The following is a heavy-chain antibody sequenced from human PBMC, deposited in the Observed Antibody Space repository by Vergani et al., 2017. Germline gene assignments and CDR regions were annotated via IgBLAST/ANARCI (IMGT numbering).Heavy chain of an antibody. CDR1: GYTFTGYY. CDR2: INPNSGGT. D-gene: IGHD2-2*01. V-gene: IGHV1-2*02. Sequence: QVQLVQSGAEVKKPGASVKVSCKASGYTFTGYYMHWVRQAPGQGLELMGWINPNSGGTNDAQKFQGRVTMTRDTSISTAYMELSRLRSDDTAVYYCARDSLYQLLSEWDYWGQGTLVTVSS. CDR3: ARDSLYQLLSEWDY. J-gene: IGHJ4*02.